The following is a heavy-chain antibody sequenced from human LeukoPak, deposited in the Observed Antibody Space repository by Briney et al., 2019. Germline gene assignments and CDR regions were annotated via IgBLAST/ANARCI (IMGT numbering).Heavy chain of an antibody. J-gene: IGHJ5*02. CDR1: GGSFSGYY. V-gene: IGHV4-34*12. CDR2: IFYSGST. CDR3: ARVRRGIYNWFDP. D-gene: IGHD1-14*01. Sequence: SETLSLTCAVYGGSFSGYYWSWIRQPPGKGVEWIGSIFYSGSTYYKSSLKSRVTISLGTSKNQFSLKLSSVTAADTAVYYCARVRRGIYNWFDPWGQGTLVTVSS.